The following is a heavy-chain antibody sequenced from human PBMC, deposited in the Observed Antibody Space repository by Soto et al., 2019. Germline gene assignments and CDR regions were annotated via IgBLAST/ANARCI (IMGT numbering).Heavy chain of an antibody. Sequence: PGDSLKISCKGSGYSFTSYWIGWVRQMPGKGLEWMGIIYPGDSDTRYSPSFQGQVTISADKSISTAYLQWSSLKAADTAIYYCARRGGGYGGNSDYYYYGMDVWGQGTTVTVSS. J-gene: IGHJ6*02. D-gene: IGHD2-21*02. CDR2: IYPGDSDT. CDR3: ARRGGGYGGNSDYYYYGMDV. V-gene: IGHV5-51*01. CDR1: GYSFTSYW.